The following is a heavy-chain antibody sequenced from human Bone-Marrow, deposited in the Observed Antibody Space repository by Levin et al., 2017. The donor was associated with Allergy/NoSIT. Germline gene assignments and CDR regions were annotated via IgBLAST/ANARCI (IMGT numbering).Heavy chain of an antibody. Sequence: GESLKISCAASGFTFSSYGMHWVRQAPGKGLEWVAVIWYDGSNKYYADSVKGRFTISRDNSKNTLYLQMNSLRAEDTAVYYCARFEGAAAGIYYYYGMDGWGQGTTVTVSS. CDR1: GFTFSSYG. CDR3: ARFEGAAAGIYYYYGMDG. V-gene: IGHV3-33*01. J-gene: IGHJ6*02. D-gene: IGHD6-13*01. CDR2: IWYDGSNK.